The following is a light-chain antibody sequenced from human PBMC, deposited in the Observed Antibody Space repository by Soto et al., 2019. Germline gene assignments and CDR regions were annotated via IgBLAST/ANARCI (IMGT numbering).Light chain of an antibody. CDR1: QSVNSNF. CDR3: QHYDNSLLT. Sequence: EIVLTQSPGTLSLSPGAGATLTCRASQSVNSNFVTWYQQKPGQAPRLRIYSASSRAPGIPDRFSGSGSGTDFTLTISRLQPEDFVVYYCQHYDNSLLTFGQGTRLEIK. CDR2: SAS. V-gene: IGKV3-20*01. J-gene: IGKJ5*01.